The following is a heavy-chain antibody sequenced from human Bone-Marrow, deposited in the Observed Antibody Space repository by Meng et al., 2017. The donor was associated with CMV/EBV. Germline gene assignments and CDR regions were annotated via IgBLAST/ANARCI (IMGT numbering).Heavy chain of an antibody. CDR1: GFTFSSYW. CDR3: ARAPIAARPFDY. D-gene: IGHD6-6*01. J-gene: IGHJ4*02. CDR2: IKQDGSEK. V-gene: IGHV3-7*01. Sequence: GESLKISCAASGFTFSSYWMSWVCQAPGKGLEWVANIKQDGSEKYYVDSVKGRFTISRDNAKNSLYLQMNSLRAEDTAVYYCARAPIAARPFDYWGQGTLATVSS.